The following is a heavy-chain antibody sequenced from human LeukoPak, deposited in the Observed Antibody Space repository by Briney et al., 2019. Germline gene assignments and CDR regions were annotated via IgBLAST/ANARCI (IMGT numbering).Heavy chain of an antibody. CDR2: INHSGST. CDR3: ARPTTYVPDAFYI. J-gene: IGHJ3*02. CDR1: GGTFCGYY. Sequence: SVTVSLTCAVYGGTFCGYYWMGMPRPPGKGLEGIREINHSGSTNFNRSLKSRVTISADTSKNKYSLKLSSVTAADTAVYYSARPTTYVPDAFYIWGRGTMVTVS. V-gene: IGHV4-34*01. D-gene: IGHD1-1*01.